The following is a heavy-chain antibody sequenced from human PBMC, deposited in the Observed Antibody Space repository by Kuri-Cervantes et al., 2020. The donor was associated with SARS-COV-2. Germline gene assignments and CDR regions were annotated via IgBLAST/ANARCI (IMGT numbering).Heavy chain of an antibody. J-gene: IGHJ4*02. CDR1: GFTFSSYA. V-gene: IGHV3-30*18. D-gene: IGHD4-17*01. Sequence: LSLTCAASGFTFSSYAMSWVRQAPGKGLEWVAVISYDGSNKYYADSVKGRFTISRDNSKNTLYLQMNSLRAEDTAVYYCAKDRRGYGDYEALDYWGQGTLVTVSS. CDR3: AKDRRGYGDYEALDY. CDR2: ISYDGSNK.